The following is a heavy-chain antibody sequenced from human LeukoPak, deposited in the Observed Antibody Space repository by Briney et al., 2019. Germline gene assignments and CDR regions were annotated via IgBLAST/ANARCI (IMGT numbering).Heavy chain of an antibody. J-gene: IGHJ6*02. CDR3: ARESILTGPHHYYGMDV. V-gene: IGHV4-34*01. D-gene: IGHD3-9*01. CDR1: GGSFSDYY. Sequence: PSETLSLTCAVYGGSFSDYYWSWIRQSPGKGLEWIGEVNHSGSTNYNPSLKSRVTISVDTSKNQFSLKLSSVTAADTAVYYCARESILTGPHHYYGMDVWGQGTTVTVSS. CDR2: VNHSGST.